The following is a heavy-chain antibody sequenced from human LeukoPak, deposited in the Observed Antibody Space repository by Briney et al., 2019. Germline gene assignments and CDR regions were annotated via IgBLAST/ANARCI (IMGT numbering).Heavy chain of an antibody. D-gene: IGHD1-26*01. CDR1: GGSISDYY. V-gene: IGHV4-59*01. J-gene: IGHJ3*02. CDR3: AREKDTGSNHAKIRYDI. Sequence: SETLSLTCTVPGGSISDYYWSWIRQPPGKGLEWIGWIFGSGDFNYSPSLKSRLSISVDTSNNQFSLKLTSTTAADTAVYYCAREKDTGSNHAKIRYDIWGQGTMVTVSS. CDR2: IFGSGDF.